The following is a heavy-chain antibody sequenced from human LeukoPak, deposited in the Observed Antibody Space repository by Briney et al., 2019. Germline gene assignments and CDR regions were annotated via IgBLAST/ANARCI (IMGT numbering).Heavy chain of an antibody. CDR1: GGTFSSYA. J-gene: IGHJ6*02. CDR3: ARGEDIVVVPAAMWGGDYYYGMDV. D-gene: IGHD2-2*01. Sequence: SVKVSCKASGGTFSSYAISWARQAPGQGLEWMGGIIPIFGTANYAQKFQGRVTITTDESTSTAYMELSSLRSEDTAVYYCARGEDIVVVPAAMWGGDYYYGMDVWGQGTTVTVSS. V-gene: IGHV1-69*05. CDR2: IIPIFGTA.